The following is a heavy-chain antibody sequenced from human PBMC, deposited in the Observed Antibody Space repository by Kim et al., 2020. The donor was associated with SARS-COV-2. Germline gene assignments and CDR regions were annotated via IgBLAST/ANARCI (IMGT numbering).Heavy chain of an antibody. CDR1: GFTFGNSA. J-gene: IGHJ2*01. CDR2: IFGSGSGT. CDR3: ARHRHVTTVTLYWYFDL. V-gene: IGHV3-23*01. Sequence: GGSLRLSCAASGFTFGNSAMSWVRQTPGKGLEWVSGIFGSGSGTYYADSVKGRFTISRDNFQSTLFLQMDNLRAEDTAVYYCARHRHVTTVTLYWYFDLWGRGTLVTVSS.